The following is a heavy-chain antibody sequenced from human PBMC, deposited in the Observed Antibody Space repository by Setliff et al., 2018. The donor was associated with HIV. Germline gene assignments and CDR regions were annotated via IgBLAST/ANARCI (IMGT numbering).Heavy chain of an antibody. CDR3: ARLDIVVVVAAKQGVDV. D-gene: IGHD2-15*01. CDR1: GGSISSDDYY. J-gene: IGHJ6*04. V-gene: IGHV4-30-4*08. CDR2: ITYSGSA. Sequence: SETLSLTCTVSGGSISSDDYYWNWIRQPPGKGLEWIGYITYSGSAYYNPSLKSRVTISVETSKNQFSLKLSSVTAADTAVYYCARLDIVVVVAAKQGVDVWGKGTTVTVSS.